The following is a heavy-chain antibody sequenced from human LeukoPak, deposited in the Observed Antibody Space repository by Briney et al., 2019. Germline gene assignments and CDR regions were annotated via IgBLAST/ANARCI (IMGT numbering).Heavy chain of an antibody. CDR3: ARDLHGGNSFTSDWYFDL. Sequence: SETLSLTCAVSGGSISISNSNWWSWVRQPPGKGLEWIGEIYHSGSTNYNPSLKSRVTISVDKSKNQFSLKLSSVTAADTAVYYWARDLHGGNSFTSDWYFDLWGRGTLVTVSS. V-gene: IGHV4-4*02. CDR1: GGSISISNSNW. CDR2: IYHSGST. J-gene: IGHJ2*01. D-gene: IGHD4-23*01.